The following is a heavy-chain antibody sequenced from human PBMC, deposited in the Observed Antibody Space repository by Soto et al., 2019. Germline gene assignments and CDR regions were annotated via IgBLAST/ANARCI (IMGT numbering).Heavy chain of an antibody. CDR3: VKERKGGYSSGWYGRPKDYGMDV. J-gene: IGHJ6*02. CDR1: GFTFSSYA. D-gene: IGHD6-19*01. CDR2: ISSNGGST. V-gene: IGHV3-64D*06. Sequence: QAGGSLRLSCSASGFTFSSYAMHWVRQAPGKGLEYVSAISSNGGSTYYADSVKDRFTISGDNSKNTLYLQMSSLRAEDTAVYYCVKERKGGYSSGWYGRPKDYGMDVWGQGTTVTVSS.